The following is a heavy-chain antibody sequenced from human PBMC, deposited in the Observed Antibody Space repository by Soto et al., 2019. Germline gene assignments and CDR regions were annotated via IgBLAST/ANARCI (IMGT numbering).Heavy chain of an antibody. Sequence: EVQLLESGGGLVQPGGSLRLSCAASGFTFSSYAMSWVRQAPGKGLEWVSAISGSGDITYYADSVKGRFTISRDNSKNTLYLQMNSRRAEDTAVYYCVLWPPYYFDYWGQGTLVTVSS. D-gene: IGHD3-10*01. CDR2: ISGSGDIT. CDR1: GFTFSSYA. J-gene: IGHJ4*02. CDR3: VLWPPYYFDY. V-gene: IGHV3-23*01.